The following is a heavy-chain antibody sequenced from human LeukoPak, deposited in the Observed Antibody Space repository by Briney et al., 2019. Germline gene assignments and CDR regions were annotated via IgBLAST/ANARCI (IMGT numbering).Heavy chain of an antibody. J-gene: IGHJ4*02. V-gene: IGHV3-48*03. CDR3: AREITYQHSSAYDY. D-gene: IGHD3-22*01. CDR2: ISGVGSVN. Sequence: GGPLRLSCAASGFTFSSYEMNWVRQAPGKGLEWVSYISGVGSVNNYADSVKGRFTISRDNAKNSLYLEMNSLRAEDTALYFCAREITYQHSSAYDYWGQGTRVTVSS. CDR1: GFTFSSYE.